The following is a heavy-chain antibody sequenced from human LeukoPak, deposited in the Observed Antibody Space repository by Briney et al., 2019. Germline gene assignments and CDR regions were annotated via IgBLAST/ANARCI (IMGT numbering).Heavy chain of an antibody. CDR3: AKDRMVRGVISRFDY. Sequence: GSLRLSCAASGFTFSSYAMSWVRQAPGKGLEWVSAISGSGGSTYYADSVKGRFTISRDNSKNTLYLQMNSLRAEDTAVYYCAKDRMVRGVISRFDYWGQGTLVTVSS. J-gene: IGHJ4*02. V-gene: IGHV3-23*01. CDR2: ISGSGGST. CDR1: GFTFSSYA. D-gene: IGHD3-10*01.